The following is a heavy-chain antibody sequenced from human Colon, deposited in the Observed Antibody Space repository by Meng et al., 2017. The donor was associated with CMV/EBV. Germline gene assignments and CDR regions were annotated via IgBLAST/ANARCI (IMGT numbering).Heavy chain of an antibody. Sequence: QVQLHPGGAGPLKPSETLSPTCTVYGQPSFSAYSWSWIRQSPGRGLEWIGEINRSGNTKYNLSLMSRVTISVDMSKKQFSLKLTSVTAADTAVYYCASPQPVYGDYLHHWSQGTLVTVSS. CDR2: INRSGNT. D-gene: IGHD5/OR15-5a*01. CDR1: GQPSFSAYS. V-gene: IGHV4-34*01. J-gene: IGHJ1*01. CDR3: ASPQPVYGDYLHH.